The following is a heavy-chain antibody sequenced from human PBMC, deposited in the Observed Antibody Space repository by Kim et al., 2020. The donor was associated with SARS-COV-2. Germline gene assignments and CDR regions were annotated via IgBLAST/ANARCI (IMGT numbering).Heavy chain of an antibody. Sequence: DSVKGRFTISRDNSKNTRYLQMNSQRAEDTAVYYCAKDRQQLGFSYGMDVWGQGTTVTVSS. D-gene: IGHD6-13*01. J-gene: IGHJ6*02. V-gene: IGHV3-23*01. CDR3: AKDRQQLGFSYGMDV.